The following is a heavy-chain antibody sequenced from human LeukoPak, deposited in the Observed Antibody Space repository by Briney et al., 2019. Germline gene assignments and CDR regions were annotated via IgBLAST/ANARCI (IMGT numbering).Heavy chain of an antibody. CDR2: IHTSGST. CDR3: ARDHLTGDLVYYYYGMDV. D-gene: IGHD7-27*01. J-gene: IGHJ6*02. V-gene: IGHV4-4*07. Sequence: SETLSLTCTVSGDSISSYYWSWIRQPAGKGLEWIGRIHTSGSTNYNPSLKSRVTMSVDTSKNQFSLKLSSVTAADTAVYYCARDHLTGDLVYYYYGMDVWGQGTTVTVSS. CDR1: GDSISSYY.